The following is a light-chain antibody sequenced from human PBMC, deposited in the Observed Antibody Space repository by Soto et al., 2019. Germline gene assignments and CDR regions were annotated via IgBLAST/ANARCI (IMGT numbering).Light chain of an antibody. Sequence: QSVLTQPPSASGTPGQRVTISCSGSSSNIGSNTVNWYQQLPGTAPKLLIYSNNQRPSGVPDRFSGSKSVTSASLAISGLHSDYEADYYCAAWDYSLNGWVFGGGTKLTVL. V-gene: IGLV1-44*01. CDR3: AAWDYSLNGWV. CDR2: SNN. J-gene: IGLJ3*02. CDR1: SSNIGSNT.